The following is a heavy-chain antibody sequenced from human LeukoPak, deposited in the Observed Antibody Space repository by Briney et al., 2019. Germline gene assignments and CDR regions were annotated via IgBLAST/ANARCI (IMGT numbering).Heavy chain of an antibody. CDR2: IYSAGTT. V-gene: IGHV3-66*04. Sequence: PGGSLRLSCAASGFTVSSNYISWVRQAPGKGLEWVSVIYSAGTTYYADSVKGRFTISRDNSKHTLYLQMNSLRVEATAAYYCASQSTPVLPFDIWGQGTMVTVSS. J-gene: IGHJ3*02. CDR3: ASQSTPVLPFDI. CDR1: GFTVSSNY.